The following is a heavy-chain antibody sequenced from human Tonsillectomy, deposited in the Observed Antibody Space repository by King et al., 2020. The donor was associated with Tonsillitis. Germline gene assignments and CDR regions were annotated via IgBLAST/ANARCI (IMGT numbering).Heavy chain of an antibody. J-gene: IGHJ4*02. V-gene: IGHV4-31*03. D-gene: IGHD4-23*01. CDR3: ARGVDYGGNEFDS. CDR2: SYNSGSA. CDR1: GGSIISGGYY. Sequence: VQLQESGPGLVKPSQTLSLTCTVSGGSIISGGYYLDWIRQHPGKGLELIGASYNSGSAYYNPALKSRVTISVDTSKNQFSLKLSSVTAADTAVYYCARGVDYGGNEFDSWGQGTLVTVSS.